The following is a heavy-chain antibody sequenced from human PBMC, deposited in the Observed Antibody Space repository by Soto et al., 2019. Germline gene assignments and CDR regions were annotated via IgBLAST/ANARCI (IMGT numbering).Heavy chain of an antibody. CDR3: ARHFCSSTSCRSDYGMDV. CDR1: GYSFTSYW. D-gene: IGHD2-2*01. J-gene: IGHJ6*02. V-gene: IGHV5-51*01. Sequence: GESLKISCKGSGYSFTSYWIGWVRQMPGKGLEWMGIIYPGDSDTRYSPSFQDQVTISADKSISTAYLQWSSLKASDTAMYYCARHFCSSTSCRSDYGMDVWGQGTTVTVS. CDR2: IYPGDSDT.